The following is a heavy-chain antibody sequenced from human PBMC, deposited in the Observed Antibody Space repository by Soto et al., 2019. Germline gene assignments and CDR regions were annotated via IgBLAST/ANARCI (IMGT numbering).Heavy chain of an antibody. V-gene: IGHV1-24*01. D-gene: IGHD3-9*01. CDR1: GGTFSSYA. Sequence: ASVKVSCKASGGTFSSYAISWVRQAPGQGLEWMGGFDPEDGETIYAQKFQGRVTMTEDTSTDTAYMELSSLRSEDTAVYYCATDPNILTGYYIGYWGQGTLVTVSS. CDR3: ATDPNILTGYYIGY. CDR2: FDPEDGET. J-gene: IGHJ4*02.